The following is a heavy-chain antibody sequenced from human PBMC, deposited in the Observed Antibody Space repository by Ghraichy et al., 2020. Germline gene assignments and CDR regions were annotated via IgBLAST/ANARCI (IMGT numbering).Heavy chain of an antibody. CDR2: INSDGSST. V-gene: IGHV3-74*01. CDR1: GLTFRGYW. CDR3: ARDNDSSGHYYVGAFDI. J-gene: IGHJ3*02. Sequence: GGSLRLSCAASGLTFRGYWMHWVRQAPGKGLVWVSRINSDGSSTSYEDSVKGRFTISRDNAKNTLYLQMNSLRAEDTAVYYCARDNDSSGHYYVGAFDIWGQGTMVTVSS. D-gene: IGHD3-22*01.